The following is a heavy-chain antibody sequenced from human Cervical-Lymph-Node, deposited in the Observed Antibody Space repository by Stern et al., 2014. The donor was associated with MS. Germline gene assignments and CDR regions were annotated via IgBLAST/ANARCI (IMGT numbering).Heavy chain of an antibody. CDR2: VIPIFGTA. V-gene: IGHV1-69*01. Sequence: VQLVESGAEVKKPGASVKVSCKAYGGTLTSYAISWGRQAPGQGLEWMGGVIPIFGTAHYAQSFQCRVTITADESTSTVYMDLSSLRSEDTATYYCATVGDHYDSRGYYYGHWGQGTQVTVSS. D-gene: IGHD3-22*01. CDR1: GGTLTSYA. CDR3: ATVGDHYDSRGYYYGH. J-gene: IGHJ4*02.